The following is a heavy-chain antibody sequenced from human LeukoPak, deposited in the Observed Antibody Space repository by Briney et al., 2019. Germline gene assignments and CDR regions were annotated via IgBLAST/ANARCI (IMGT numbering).Heavy chain of an antibody. J-gene: IGHJ4*02. CDR1: GFTFSSYS. Sequence: GGSLRLSCAASGFTFSSYSMNWVRQAPGKGLEWVAFIRYDGSDKYYADSVKGRFTISRDNSKNTLYLQMSSLRAEDTALYYCAQYSYGDFWGQGTLVTVSS. CDR2: IRYDGSDK. V-gene: IGHV3-30*02. CDR3: AQYSYGDF. D-gene: IGHD3-16*01.